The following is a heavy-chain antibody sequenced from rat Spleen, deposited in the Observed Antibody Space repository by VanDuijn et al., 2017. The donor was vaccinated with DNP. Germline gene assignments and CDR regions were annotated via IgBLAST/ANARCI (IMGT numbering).Heavy chain of an antibody. V-gene: IGHV5-17*01. J-gene: IGHJ2*01. CDR1: GFTFSDYA. CDR2: ISYDGSRT. CDR3: ATHGPTRVYDY. Sequence: EVQLVESGGDLVQPGRSLKLSCAASGFTFSDYAMAWVRQAPKKGLEWVATISYDGSRTYYRDSVKGRFTISRDNAKSTLYLQMDSLRSEDTATYYCATHGPTRVYDYWGQGVMVTVSS. D-gene: IGHD1-4*01.